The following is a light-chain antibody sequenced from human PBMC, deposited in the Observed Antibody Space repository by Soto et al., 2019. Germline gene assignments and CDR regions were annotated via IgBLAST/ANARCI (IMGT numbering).Light chain of an antibody. Sequence: DIQMTQSPSSLSASVGDRVTITCQASQDISNYLNWYQQKPGKAPQLLIYDASNLETGVPSRFSGSGCGTDFPFTISRPQHEDIATSYCQQYDNRPLTFGGGTTVEIK. CDR1: QDISNY. J-gene: IGKJ4*01. CDR2: DAS. V-gene: IGKV1-33*01. CDR3: QQYDNRPLT.